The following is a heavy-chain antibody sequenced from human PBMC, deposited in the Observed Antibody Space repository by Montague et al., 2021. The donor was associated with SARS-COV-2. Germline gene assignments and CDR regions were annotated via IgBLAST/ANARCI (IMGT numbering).Heavy chain of an antibody. Sequence: SETLSLTCTVSGGSISSSSYYWGWIRQPPGKGLEWIGTSDHSGITYYSPSLKSRVTISLDTSKNQFSLNLDSVTASDTAMYYCARVISAVAGANFYFDYWGQGTLVTVSS. CDR1: GGSISSSSYY. CDR3: ARVISAVAGANFYFDY. D-gene: IGHD4/OR15-4a*01. J-gene: IGHJ4*02. V-gene: IGHV4-39*07. CDR2: SDHSGIT.